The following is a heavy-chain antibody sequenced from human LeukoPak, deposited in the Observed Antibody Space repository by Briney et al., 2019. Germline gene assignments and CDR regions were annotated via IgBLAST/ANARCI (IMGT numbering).Heavy chain of an antibody. CDR3: AKDRSKGGYGDDFDF. V-gene: IGHV3-23*01. CDR2: ISGSGGST. D-gene: IGHD4-17*01. Sequence: GGSLRLSCAASGFTFSSYAMSWVRQAPGKGLEWVSTISGSGGSTNHADPVKGRFTISRDDSKNTLYLQMNSLRPEDTAVYYCAKDRSKGGYGDDFDFWGQGTLVTVSS. J-gene: IGHJ4*02. CDR1: GFTFSSYA.